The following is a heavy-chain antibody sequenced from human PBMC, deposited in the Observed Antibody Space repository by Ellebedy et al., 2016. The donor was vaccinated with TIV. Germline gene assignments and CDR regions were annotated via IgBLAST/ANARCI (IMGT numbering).Heavy chain of an antibody. D-gene: IGHD4-23*01. CDR1: GFTFSNYW. Sequence: GESLKISCAASGFTFSNYWMHWVRQAPGKGLVWVSRISSDDSYTSSADSVEGRFTVSRDSAKSTLYLQMNSLRDDDTAMHYCARDGGPPGRDWNFDLWGRGTLVTVSS. CDR3: ARDGGPPGRDWNFDL. CDR2: ISSDDSYT. V-gene: IGHV3-74*01. J-gene: IGHJ2*01.